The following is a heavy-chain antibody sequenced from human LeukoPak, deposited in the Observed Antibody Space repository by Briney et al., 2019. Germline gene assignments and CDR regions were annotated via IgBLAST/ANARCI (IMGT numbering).Heavy chain of an antibody. J-gene: IGHJ5*02. CDR1: GFTFSDYY. D-gene: IGHD5-12*01. Sequence: PGGSLRLSCAVSGFTFSDYYMSWIRQAPGKGLEWVSYISSSGSTIYYADSVKGRFTISRDNAKNSLYLQMNSLRAEDTAVYYCAREYRLGDWFDPWGQGTLVTVSS. CDR2: ISSSGSTI. CDR3: AREYRLGDWFDP. V-gene: IGHV3-11*01.